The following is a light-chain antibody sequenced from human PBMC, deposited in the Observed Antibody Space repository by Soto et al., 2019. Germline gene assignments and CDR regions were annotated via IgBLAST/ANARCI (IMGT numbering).Light chain of an antibody. CDR3: QQSYSHPT. J-gene: IGKJ1*01. CDR2: SAS. CDR1: QSIDIY. Sequence: QLTQSQSSLSASVGDRVTITCRASQSIDIYLHWYQQKPGKAPKLLIYSASSSQRGVPSRFSGSGSGTDFTLTISSLQPEDSATYYCQQSYSHPTFGQGTKVDIK. V-gene: IGKV1-39*01.